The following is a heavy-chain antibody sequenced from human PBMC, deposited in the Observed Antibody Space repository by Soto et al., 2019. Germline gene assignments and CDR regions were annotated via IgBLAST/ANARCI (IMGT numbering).Heavy chain of an antibody. V-gene: IGHV3-9*01. CDR2: ISWNSGSI. CDR3: AKGLYSSSWYWPAQH. J-gene: IGHJ1*01. D-gene: IGHD6-13*01. Sequence: EVQLVESGGGLVQPGRSLRLSCAASGFTFDDYAMHWVRQAPGKGLERVSGISWNSGSISYADSVKGRVTISRDNAKNSLYLQMNSLRAEDTALYYCAKGLYSSSWYWPAQHWGQGTLVTVSS. CDR1: GFTFDDYA.